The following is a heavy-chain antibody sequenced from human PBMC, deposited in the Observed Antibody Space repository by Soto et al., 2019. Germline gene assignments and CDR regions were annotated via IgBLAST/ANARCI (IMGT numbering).Heavy chain of an antibody. CDR3: ARGNPSYQLAP. CDR2: INHSGST. J-gene: IGHJ5*02. Sequence: SETLSLTCAVYGGSFSGYYWSWIRQPPGKGLEWIGEINHSGSTNYNPSLKSRVTISVDTSKNQFSLKLSSVTAADTAVYYWARGNPSYQLAPWGQGTLVTVSS. CDR1: GGSFSGYY. D-gene: IGHD2-2*01. V-gene: IGHV4-34*01.